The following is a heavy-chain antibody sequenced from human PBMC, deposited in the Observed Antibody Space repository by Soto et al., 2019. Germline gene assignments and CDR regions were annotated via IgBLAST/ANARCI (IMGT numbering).Heavy chain of an antibody. CDR1: GCTLSNYV. V-gene: IGHV3-48*01. D-gene: IGHD6-19*01. CDR3: ARVPNSGWPYFYHF. CDR2: IGSSSVTI. Sequence: GGSLRLSCAASGCTLSNYVMNWVRQAPGKGREGISCIGSSSVTIFHADSVKGRFTISRDSAKNSLYLQMNSLRAEDTAMYYFARVPNSGWPYFYHFCGLRTFVTGSS. J-gene: IGHJ4*02.